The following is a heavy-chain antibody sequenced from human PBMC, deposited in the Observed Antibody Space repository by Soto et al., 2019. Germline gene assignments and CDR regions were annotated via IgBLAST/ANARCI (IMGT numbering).Heavy chain of an antibody. D-gene: IGHD2-2*01. V-gene: IGHV1-8*01. J-gene: IGHJ4*02. CDR2: MNPNSGNT. CDR1: GYTFTSYD. Sequence: GSSVKVSCKASGYTFTSYDINWVRQATGQGLEWLGWMNPNSGNTGYAQKFQGRVTMTRNTSISTAYMELSSLRSEDTAVYYCARRGYCSSTSCPSSRGYFDDWGQGTLVTVSS. CDR3: ARRGYCSSTSCPSSRGYFDD.